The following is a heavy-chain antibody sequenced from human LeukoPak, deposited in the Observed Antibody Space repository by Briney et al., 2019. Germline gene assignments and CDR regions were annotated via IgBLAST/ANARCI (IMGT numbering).Heavy chain of an antibody. D-gene: IGHD3-22*01. CDR3: ARGDDSSGYYFDY. Sequence: SETLSLTCTVSGGSISSYYWSWIRQPPGKGLEWIGYIYYSGSTNYNPSLKSRVTISVDTSKNQFSLKLSSVTAADTAVYYCARGDDSSGYYFDYWGQGTLVTVSS. CDR1: GGSISSYY. J-gene: IGHJ4*02. CDR2: IYYSGST. V-gene: IGHV4-59*01.